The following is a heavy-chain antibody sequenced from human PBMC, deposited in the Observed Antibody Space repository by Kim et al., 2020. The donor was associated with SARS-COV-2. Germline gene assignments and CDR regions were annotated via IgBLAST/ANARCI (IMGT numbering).Heavy chain of an antibody. Sequence: SETLSLTCTVSGGSVSSSSYYWGWIRQPPGKGLEWIGSIYYSGSTYYNPSLKSRVTISVDTSKNQFSLKLSSVTAADTAVYYCAKSTGITMIVVVINDAFDIWGQETMVTVSS. D-gene: IGHD3-22*01. J-gene: IGHJ3*02. CDR3: AKSTGITMIVVVINDAFDI. V-gene: IGHV4-39*07. CDR1: GGSVSSSSYY. CDR2: IYYSGST.